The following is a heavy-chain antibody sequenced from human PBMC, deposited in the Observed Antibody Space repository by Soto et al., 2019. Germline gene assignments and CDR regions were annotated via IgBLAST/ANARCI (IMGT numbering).Heavy chain of an antibody. J-gene: IGHJ5*02. Sequence: ASVKVSCKASGYTFTSYYMHWVRQAPGQGLEWMGIINPSGGSTSYAQKFQGRVTMTRDTSTSTVYMELSSLRSEDTAVYYCARDLSQYIVVVPAQYNWFDPWGQGTLVTVSS. CDR3: ARDLSQYIVVVPAQYNWFDP. CDR1: GYTFTSYY. D-gene: IGHD2-2*01. CDR2: INPSGGST. V-gene: IGHV1-46*03.